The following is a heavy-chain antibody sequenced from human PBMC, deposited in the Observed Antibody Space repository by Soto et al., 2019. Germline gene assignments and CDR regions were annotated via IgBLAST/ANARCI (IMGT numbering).Heavy chain of an antibody. CDR3: ANLWCGELYAFDI. Sequence: GASVKVSCKASGYTFTSYAMHWVRQAPGQRLEWMGWINAGNGNTKYSQKFQGRVTITRDTSASTAYMELSSLRSEDTAVYYCANLWCGELYAFDIWGQGTMVTVSS. CDR1: GYTFTSYA. J-gene: IGHJ3*02. V-gene: IGHV1-3*01. CDR2: INAGNGNT. D-gene: IGHD3-10*01.